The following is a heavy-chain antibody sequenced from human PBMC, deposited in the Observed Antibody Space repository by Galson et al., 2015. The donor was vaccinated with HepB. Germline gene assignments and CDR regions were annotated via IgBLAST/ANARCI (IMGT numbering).Heavy chain of an antibody. D-gene: IGHD6-13*01. V-gene: IGHV2-70*11. Sequence: PALVKPTQTLTLTCTFSGFSLSTSGMCVGWIRQPPGKALEWLARIDWDDDKYYSTSLQTRLTISKDTSKNQVVLTMTNMDPVDTATYYCARIIGGSWSIDFWGQGTLVSVSS. CDR3: ARIIGGSWSIDF. CDR1: GFSLSTSGMC. CDR2: IDWDDDK. J-gene: IGHJ4*02.